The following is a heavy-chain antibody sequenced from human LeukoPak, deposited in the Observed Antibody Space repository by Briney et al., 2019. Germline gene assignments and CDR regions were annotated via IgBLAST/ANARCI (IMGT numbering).Heavy chain of an antibody. V-gene: IGHV3-23*01. CDR3: ARALYYDFWSGSPDDAFDI. J-gene: IGHJ3*02. Sequence: GGSLRLSCAASGFTFSSYAMSWVRQAPGKGLEWVSAISGSGGSTYYADSVKGRFTISRDNSKNTLYLQMNSLRAEDTAVYYCARALYYDFWSGSPDDAFDIWGQGTMVTVSS. CDR1: GFTFSSYA. CDR2: ISGSGGST. D-gene: IGHD3-3*01.